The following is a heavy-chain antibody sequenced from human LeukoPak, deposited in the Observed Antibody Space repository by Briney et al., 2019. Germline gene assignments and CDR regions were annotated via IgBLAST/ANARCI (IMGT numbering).Heavy chain of an antibody. CDR1: GFTFSSYA. D-gene: IGHD1-26*01. CDR2: ISYDGSNK. CDR3: ARVLVGATDY. J-gene: IGHJ4*02. V-gene: IGHV3-30-3*01. Sequence: GGSLRLSCAASGFTFSSYAMHWVRQAPGKGLEWVAVISYDGSNKYYADSVKGRFTLSRDNSKNTLYLQMNSLRAEDTAVYYCARVLVGATDYWGQGTLVTVSS.